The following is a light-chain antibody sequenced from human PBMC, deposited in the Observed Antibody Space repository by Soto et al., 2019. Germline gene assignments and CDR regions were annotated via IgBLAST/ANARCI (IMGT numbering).Light chain of an antibody. CDR3: QQYGSFSTIT. CDR2: DAS. J-gene: IGKJ4*01. CDR1: RSISNW. Sequence: DIQMTQSPSTLSASVGDIVTITCRASRSISNWLAWYQKRPGIAPKLLIFDASILQSGVPSRFSGSGSGTEFTISISRLQTDDFATYYCQQYGSFSTITFGGGTKVEI. V-gene: IGKV1-5*01.